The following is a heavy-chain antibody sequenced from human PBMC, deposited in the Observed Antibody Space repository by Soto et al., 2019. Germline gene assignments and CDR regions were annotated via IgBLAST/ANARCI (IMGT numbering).Heavy chain of an antibody. Sequence: VQLVESGGGVVQPGRSLRLSCAASGFTFSSYAMHWVRQAPGKGLEWVAVISYDGSNKYYADSVKGRFTISRDNSKNTLYLQMNSLRAEDTAVYYCARAGQWLVRIGNYWGQGTLVTVSS. J-gene: IGHJ4*02. CDR1: GFTFSSYA. V-gene: IGHV3-30-3*01. D-gene: IGHD6-19*01. CDR3: ARAGQWLVRIGNY. CDR2: ISYDGSNK.